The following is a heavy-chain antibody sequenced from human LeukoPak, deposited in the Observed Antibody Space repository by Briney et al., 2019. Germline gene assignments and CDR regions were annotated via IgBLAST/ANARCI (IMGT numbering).Heavy chain of an antibody. J-gene: IGHJ3*02. CDR2: ISYSGST. CDR3: AGGTATDAFDI. Sequence: SETLSLTCTVSGGSISSQYWSWIRQPPGKGLEWIGYISYSGSTSYNPSLKSRVTISVDTSQNQFSMRLSSVTAADTAVYYCAGGTATDAFDIWGQGTMVTVSS. V-gene: IGHV4-59*11. D-gene: IGHD2-21*02. CDR1: GGSISSQY.